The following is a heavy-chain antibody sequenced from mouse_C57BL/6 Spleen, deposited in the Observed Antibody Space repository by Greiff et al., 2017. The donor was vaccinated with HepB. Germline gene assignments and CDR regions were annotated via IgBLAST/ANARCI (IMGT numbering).Heavy chain of an antibody. CDR3: ARTGYYYDFDY. Sequence: QVHVKQSGAELARPGASVKMSCKASGYTFTSYTMHWVKQRPGQGLEWIGYINPSSGYTKYNQKFKDKATLTADKSSSTAYMQLSSLTSEDSAVYYCARTGYYYDFDYWGQGTTLTVSS. V-gene: IGHV1-4*01. J-gene: IGHJ2*01. CDR2: INPSSGYT. CDR1: GYTFTSYT. D-gene: IGHD1-1*01.